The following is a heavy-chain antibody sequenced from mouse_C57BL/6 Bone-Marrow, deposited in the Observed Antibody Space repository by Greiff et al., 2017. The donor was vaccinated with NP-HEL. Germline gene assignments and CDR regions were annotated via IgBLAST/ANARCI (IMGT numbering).Heavy chain of an antibody. J-gene: IGHJ3*01. CDR2: IHPNSGST. Sequence: QVQLQQPGAELVKPGASVKLSCKASGYTFTSYWMHWVKQRPGQGLEWIGMIHPNSGSTNYNEKFKSKATLTVDKSSSTAYMQLSSLTSEDSAVYYCARWGYYYEFAYWGQGTLVTVSA. V-gene: IGHV1-64*01. CDR1: GYTFTSYW. CDR3: ARWGYYYEFAY. D-gene: IGHD1-1*01.